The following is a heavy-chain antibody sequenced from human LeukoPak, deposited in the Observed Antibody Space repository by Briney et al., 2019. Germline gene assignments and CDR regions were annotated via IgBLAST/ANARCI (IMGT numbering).Heavy chain of an antibody. D-gene: IGHD1-26*01. V-gene: IGHV3-30*03. CDR1: GFTFSSYG. CDR3: ASRTSGSFFDY. J-gene: IGHJ4*02. Sequence: PGRSLRLSCAASGFTFSSYGMHWVRQAPGKGLEWVAVISYDGSNKYYADSVKGRFTISRDNSKNTLYLQMGSLRAEDMAVYYCASRTSGSFFDYWGQGTLVTVSS. CDR2: ISYDGSNK.